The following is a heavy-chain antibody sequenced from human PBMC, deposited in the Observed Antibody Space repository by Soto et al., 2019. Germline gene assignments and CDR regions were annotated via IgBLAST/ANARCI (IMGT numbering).Heavy chain of an antibody. CDR1: GGTFSSYA. J-gene: IGHJ6*02. V-gene: IGHV1-3*01. D-gene: IGHD3-22*01. CDR2: IIPGNGNT. CDR3: ASDSSGYMYYYYGMDV. Sequence: GASVKVSCKASGGTFSSYAISWVRQAPGQGLEWMGWIIPGNGNTKYAQKFQGRVTITRDTSASTAYMELSSLRSEDTAVYYCASDSSGYMYYYYGMDVWGQGTTVTVSS.